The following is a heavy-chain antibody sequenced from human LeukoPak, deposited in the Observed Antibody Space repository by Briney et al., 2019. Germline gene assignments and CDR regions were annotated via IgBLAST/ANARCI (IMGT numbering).Heavy chain of an antibody. D-gene: IGHD5-18*01. CDR3: ATPGSYGSLDY. Sequence: PGRSLRLSCAASGFTFSSYAMHWVRQAPGKGLEWVAVISYDGSNKYYADSVKGRFTISRDNSRNTLYLQMNSLRAEDTAVYYCATPGSYGSLDYWGQGTLVTVSS. CDR2: ISYDGSNK. CDR1: GFTFSSYA. V-gene: IGHV3-30*04. J-gene: IGHJ4*02.